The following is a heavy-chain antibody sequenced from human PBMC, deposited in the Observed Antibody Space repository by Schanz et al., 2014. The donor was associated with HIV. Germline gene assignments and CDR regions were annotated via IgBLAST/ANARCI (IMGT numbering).Heavy chain of an antibody. D-gene: IGHD2-21*02. J-gene: IGHJ6*02. CDR3: ARDRMTANWKHGMDV. CDR1: GFIFSSYG. CDR2: IWYDGTKK. V-gene: IGHV3-33*01. Sequence: QVQLVESGGGVVQPGRSLRLSCAASGFIFSSYGMYWVRQAPGKGLEWVAVIWYDGTKKYYADSVKGRFTISRDNSKNTLYLQMNSLRAEDTAVYYCARDRMTANWKHGMDVWGQGTTVTVS.